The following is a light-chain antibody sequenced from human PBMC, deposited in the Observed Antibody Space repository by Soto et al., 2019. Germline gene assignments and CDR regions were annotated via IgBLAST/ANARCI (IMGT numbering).Light chain of an antibody. J-gene: IGLJ3*02. CDR2: GNR. Sequence: QSALTQPPSVSGAPGQRVTISCSGNSSNLGAGYDVHWYQELPGAAPKLVIFGNRNRPSGVPERFSGSKSGTSASLAITGLQAEDEADYYCQAYDYSLTASVFGGGTKVTVL. V-gene: IGLV1-40*01. CDR1: SSNLGAGYD. CDR3: QAYDYSLTASV.